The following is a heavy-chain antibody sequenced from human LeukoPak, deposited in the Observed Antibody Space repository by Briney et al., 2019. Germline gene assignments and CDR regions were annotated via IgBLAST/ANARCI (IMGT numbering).Heavy chain of an antibody. CDR2: ISAYNGNT. CDR3: ARNLDYDSSGYHPLDI. Sequence: GASVKVSCKASGYTFTSYGISWVRQAPGQWLEWMGWISAYNGNTNYAQKLQGRVTMTTDTSTSTAYMELRSLRSDDTAVYYCARNLDYDSSGYHPLDIWGQGTMVTVSS. CDR1: GYTFTSYG. D-gene: IGHD3-22*01. J-gene: IGHJ3*02. V-gene: IGHV1-18*01.